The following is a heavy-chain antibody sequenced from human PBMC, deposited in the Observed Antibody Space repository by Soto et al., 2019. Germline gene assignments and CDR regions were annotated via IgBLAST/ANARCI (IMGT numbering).Heavy chain of an antibody. V-gene: IGHV5-10-1*01. Sequence: PGESLKISCKGSGYSFTSYWISWVRQMPGKGLEWMGRIDPSDSYTNYSPSFQGHVTISADKSISTAYLQWSSLKASDTAMYYCARHGRELGYCSSTSCYLGMNWFDPWGQGTLVTVSS. CDR2: IDPSDSYT. CDR1: GYSFTSYW. CDR3: ARHGRELGYCSSTSCYLGMNWFDP. D-gene: IGHD2-2*01. J-gene: IGHJ5*02.